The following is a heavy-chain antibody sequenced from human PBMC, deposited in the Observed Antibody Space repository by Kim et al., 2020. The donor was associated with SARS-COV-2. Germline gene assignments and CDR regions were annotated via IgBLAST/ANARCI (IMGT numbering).Heavy chain of an antibody. J-gene: IGHJ5*02. CDR3: ARVFRWLRP. V-gene: IGHV4-34*01. Sequence: SETLSLTCAVYGGSFSGYYWSWIRQPPGKGLEWIGEINHSGSTNYNPSLKSRVTISVDTSKNQFSLKLSSVTAADTAVYYCARVFRWLRPWGQGTLVTVSS. CDR2: INHSGST. D-gene: IGHD5-12*01. CDR1: GGSFSGYY.